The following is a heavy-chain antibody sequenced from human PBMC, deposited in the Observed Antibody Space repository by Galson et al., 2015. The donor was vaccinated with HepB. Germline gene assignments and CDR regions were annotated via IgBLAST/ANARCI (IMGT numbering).Heavy chain of an antibody. CDR2: IIPIFGAA. J-gene: IGHJ3*02. CDR1: GGTFSSYA. V-gene: IGHV1-69*13. D-gene: IGHD1-1*01. Sequence: SVKVSCKASGGTFSSYAISWVRQAPGQGLEWMGGIIPIFGAANYAQKFKGRVTITADESTSTAYMELSSLRSEDTAVYYCARSDWNDAEDAFDIWGQGTRVTVSS. CDR3: ARSDWNDAEDAFDI.